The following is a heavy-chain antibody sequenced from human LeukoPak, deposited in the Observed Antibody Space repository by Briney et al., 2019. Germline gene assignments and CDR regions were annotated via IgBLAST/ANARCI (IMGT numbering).Heavy chain of an antibody. Sequence: GGSLRLSCAASGFIFSSFAMHWVRQAPGKGLEWMAVILYDGSNKYYADSVKGRFTISRDNSKNTIYLQMNSLRAEDTAVYYCAKGGATVLTGLDYWGQGILVTVSS. V-gene: IGHV3-30*04. CDR3: AKGGATVLTGLDY. CDR1: GFIFSSFA. D-gene: IGHD2/OR15-2a*01. J-gene: IGHJ4*02. CDR2: ILYDGSNK.